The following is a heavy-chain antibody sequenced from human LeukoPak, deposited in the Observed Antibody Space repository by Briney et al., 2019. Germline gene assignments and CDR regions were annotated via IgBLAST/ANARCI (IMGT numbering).Heavy chain of an antibody. J-gene: IGHJ2*01. CDR2: ISGSGGST. CDR3: AKDKEQWLGNWYFDL. V-gene: IGHV3-23*01. CDR1: GFTFSSYA. Sequence: HPGGSLRLSCAASGFTFSSYAMSWVRQAPGKGLEWVSAISGSGGSTYYADSVKGRFTISRDNSKNTLYLQMNSLRAEDTAVYYCAKDKEQWLGNWYFDLWGRGTLVTVSS. D-gene: IGHD6-19*01.